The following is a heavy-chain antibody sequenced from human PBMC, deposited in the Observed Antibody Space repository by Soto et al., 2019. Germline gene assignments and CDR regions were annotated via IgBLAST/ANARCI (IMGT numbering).Heavy chain of an antibody. D-gene: IGHD3-22*01. J-gene: IGHJ3*02. CDR2: IDPSDSYT. CDR1: GYSFTSYW. CDR3: ASHLNYDSSGYDAFDI. V-gene: IGHV5-10-1*01. Sequence: PGESLKISCKGSGYSFTSYWISWVRQMPGKGLEWMGRIDPSDSYTNYSPSFQGHVTISADKSISTAYLQWSSLKASDTAMYYCASHLNYDSSGYDAFDIWGQGTMVTVS.